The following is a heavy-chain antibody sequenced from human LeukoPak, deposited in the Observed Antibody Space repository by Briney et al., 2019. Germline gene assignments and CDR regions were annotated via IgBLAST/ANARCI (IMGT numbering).Heavy chain of an antibody. CDR1: GFTISNSW. J-gene: IGHJ4*02. V-gene: IGHV3-7*05. CDR2: IMKDGSAK. Sequence: GGSLRLSCAASGFTISNSWMTWVRQAPGKGLEWVANIMKDGSAKYYVDSVKGWFTISRDNAKNSVYLQMNSLRAEDTAVYHCASGGALDCWGQGTLVTVSS. CDR3: ASGGALDC. D-gene: IGHD3-16*01.